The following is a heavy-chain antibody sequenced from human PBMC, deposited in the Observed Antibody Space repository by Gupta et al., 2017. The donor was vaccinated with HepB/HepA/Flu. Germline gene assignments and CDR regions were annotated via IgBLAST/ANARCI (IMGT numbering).Heavy chain of an antibody. J-gene: IGHJ6*02. CDR2: MKPNRGNT. Sequence: QVKLVQSGAEVMKPGDFVMVSCKASGYTFTSYDINWVGQATGQGLEWMGWMKPNRGNTGYAQKFQGRVTMTRNTSISTAYMELSSLRSEDTAVYYCARGETRITIFGVVIIPSYYYGMDVWGQGTTVTVSS. D-gene: IGHD3-3*01. CDR3: ARGETRITIFGVVIIPSYYYGMDV. V-gene: IGHV1-8*01. CDR1: GYTFTSYD.